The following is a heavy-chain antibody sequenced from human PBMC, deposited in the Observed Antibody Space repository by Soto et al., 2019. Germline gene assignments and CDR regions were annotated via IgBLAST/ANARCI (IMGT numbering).Heavy chain of an antibody. CDR2: IWYDGSNK. D-gene: IGHD6-19*01. Sequence: QVQLVESGGGVVQPGRSLRLSCAASGFTFSSYGMHWVRQAPGKGLEWVAVIWYDGSNKYYADSVKGRFTISRDNSKNTLYLQMNSLGAEDTAVYYCAREGGYSSGWYDYWGQGTLVTVSS. CDR3: AREGGYSSGWYDY. CDR1: GFTFSSYG. V-gene: IGHV3-33*01. J-gene: IGHJ4*02.